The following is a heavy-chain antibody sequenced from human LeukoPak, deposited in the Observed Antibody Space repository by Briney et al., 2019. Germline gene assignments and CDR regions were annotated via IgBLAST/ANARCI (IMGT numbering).Heavy chain of an antibody. V-gene: IGHV1-18*01. CDR3: ARVVLGAFDI. J-gene: IGHJ3*02. CDR1: GYTFNTYG. CDR2: ISPYNGNT. Sequence: EASVKVSCKPSGYTFNTYGITWVRQAPGQGLEWMGWISPYNGNTNYAQKFQGRVTLTTDTSTSTAYMELRSLRSDDTAVYYCARVVLGAFDIWGQGTVVTVSS.